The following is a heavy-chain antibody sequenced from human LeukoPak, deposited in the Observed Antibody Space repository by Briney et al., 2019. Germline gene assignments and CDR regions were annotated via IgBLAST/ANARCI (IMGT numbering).Heavy chain of an antibody. CDR1: GDISSSDY. J-gene: IGHJ4*02. Sequence: GASVKVSCTASGDISSSDYIHWVRQAPGQGLEWMGWISAYNGNTNYAQKLQGRVTMTTDTSTSTAYMELRSLRSDDTAVYYCARDPEREYYYDSKPDYWGQGTLVTVSS. CDR3: ARDPEREYYYDSKPDY. CDR2: ISAYNGNT. V-gene: IGHV1-18*04. D-gene: IGHD3-22*01.